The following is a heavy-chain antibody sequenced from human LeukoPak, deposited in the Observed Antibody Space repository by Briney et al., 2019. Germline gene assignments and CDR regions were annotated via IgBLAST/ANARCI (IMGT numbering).Heavy chain of an antibody. V-gene: IGHV5-51*01. CDR2: IYPGDSDT. D-gene: IGHD3-22*01. J-gene: IGHJ4*02. CDR1: GYSFTSYW. Sequence: GESLKISCKGSGYSFTSYWIGWVRQMPGKGLEWMGIIYPGDSDTRYSPSFQGQVTTSADKSISTAYLQWSSLKASDTAMYYCARQPRAYDSSGWSLDYWGQGTLVTVSS. CDR3: ARQPRAYDSSGWSLDY.